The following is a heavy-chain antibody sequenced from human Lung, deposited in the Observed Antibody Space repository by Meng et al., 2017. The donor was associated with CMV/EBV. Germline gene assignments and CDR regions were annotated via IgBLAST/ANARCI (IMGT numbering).Heavy chain of an antibody. CDR3: ARDLLSSSSWSPPLSFDP. CDR1: GFSFSNYD. V-gene: IGHV3-30*19. J-gene: IGHJ5*02. Sequence: SXKISXAASGFSFSNYDMHWVRQAPGKGLEWVAVISYDGFNKYYADSVNGRFTISRDNSKNTLYLQMNSLRAEDTAVYYCARDLLSSSSWSPPLSFDPWGQGXLVTVSS. CDR2: ISYDGFNK. D-gene: IGHD6-13*01.